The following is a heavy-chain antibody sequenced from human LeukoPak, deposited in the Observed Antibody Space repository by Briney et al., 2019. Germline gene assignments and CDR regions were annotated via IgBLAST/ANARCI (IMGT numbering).Heavy chain of an antibody. V-gene: IGHV4-59*01. Sequence: PSETLSLTCTVSGGSISSYYWSWIRQPPGKGLEWSGYIYYSGSTNYNPSLKSRVTISVDTSKNQFSLKLSSVTAADTAVYYCARSNWNELDYWGQGTLVTVSS. CDR3: ARSNWNELDY. CDR2: IYYSGST. CDR1: GGSISSYY. J-gene: IGHJ4*02. D-gene: IGHD1-20*01.